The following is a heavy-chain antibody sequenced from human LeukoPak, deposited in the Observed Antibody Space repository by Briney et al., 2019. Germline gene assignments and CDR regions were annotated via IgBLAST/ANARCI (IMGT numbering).Heavy chain of an antibody. CDR3: VRGAGLTGFDY. CDR2: TYSRSKWFN. J-gene: IGHJ4*02. D-gene: IGHD1-14*01. CDR1: GDSVSINSGA. Sequence: SQTLSLTCVISGDSVSINSGAWNWIRQSPSRGLEWLGRTYSRSKWFNDYAPSVRDRITISPDTSNNQFSLQLKSVIPEDTAVYYCVRGAGLTGFDYWGQGTLVTVSS. V-gene: IGHV6-1*01.